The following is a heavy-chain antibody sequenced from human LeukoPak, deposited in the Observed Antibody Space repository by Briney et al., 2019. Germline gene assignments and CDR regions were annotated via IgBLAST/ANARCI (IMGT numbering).Heavy chain of an antibody. CDR3: AKERGASVDTAMVTLYYYYYYGMDV. CDR2: INPNSDGT. Sequence: ASVKVSCKASGYTFTGYYMHWVRQAPGQGLEWMGWINPNSDGTNYAQKFQGRVTMTRDTSISTAYMELSRLRSDDTAVYYCAKERGASVDTAMVTLYYYYYYGMDVWGQGTTVTVSS. V-gene: IGHV1-2*02. J-gene: IGHJ6*02. D-gene: IGHD5-18*01. CDR1: GYTFTGYY.